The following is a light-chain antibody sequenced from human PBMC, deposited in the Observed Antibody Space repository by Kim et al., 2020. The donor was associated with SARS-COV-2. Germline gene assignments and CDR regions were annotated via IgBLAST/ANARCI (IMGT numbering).Light chain of an antibody. Sequence: SYELTQPPSVSLSPGQTARITRSGDALSKQFTYWYQLRPGQAPVLAISKDTERPSGIPERFSGSTSGTTATLTISGVQAEDEADYYCQSADTAGTSVLFGGGTQLTVL. V-gene: IGLV3-25*03. CDR3: QSADTAGTSVL. CDR1: ALSKQF. CDR2: KDT. J-gene: IGLJ2*01.